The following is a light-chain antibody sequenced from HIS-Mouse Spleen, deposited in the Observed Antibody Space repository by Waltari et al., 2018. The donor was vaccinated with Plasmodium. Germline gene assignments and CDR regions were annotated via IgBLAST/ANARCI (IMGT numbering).Light chain of an antibody. V-gene: IGLV3-25*03. CDR1: ALPQKY. CDR3: QSADSSGTYRV. Sequence: SYELTQPPSVSVSPGQTARITCSGDALPQKYASWYQQKPGQAPVLVIYKDSERPSGIPERFSGSSSGTTVTLTISGVQAEDEADYYCQSADSSGTYRVFGGGTKLTVL. J-gene: IGLJ2*01. CDR2: KDS.